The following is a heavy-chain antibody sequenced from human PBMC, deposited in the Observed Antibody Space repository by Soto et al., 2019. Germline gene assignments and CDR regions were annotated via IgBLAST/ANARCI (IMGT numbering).Heavy chain of an antibody. V-gene: IGHV1-46*01. CDR2: INPSGGST. Sequence: PAKVTCKESGYTLTSYYMHWVRQAHGQGLEWMGIINPSGGSTSYAQKFQGRVTMTRDTSTSTVYMELSSLRSEDTAVYYCARDRDTAMVPGYYYGMDVWGQGTTVTSP. CDR1: GYTLTSYY. J-gene: IGHJ6*02. D-gene: IGHD5-18*01. CDR3: ARDRDTAMVPGYYYGMDV.